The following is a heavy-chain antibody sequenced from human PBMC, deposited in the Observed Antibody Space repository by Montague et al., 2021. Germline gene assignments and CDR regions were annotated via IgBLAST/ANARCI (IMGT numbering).Heavy chain of an antibody. Sequence: SLRLSCAASGFSFSSYAMGWVRQAPGRGLEWVSIINDRGGETHHAGSVKGRFTLSRDNSMSTLYLQMNTLGVEDTAVYYCARRARALYHFDNGGQGTLVTVSS. V-gene: IGHV3-23*01. D-gene: IGHD2-2*02. CDR3: ARRARALYHFDN. CDR2: INDRGGET. J-gene: IGHJ4*02. CDR1: GFSFSSYA.